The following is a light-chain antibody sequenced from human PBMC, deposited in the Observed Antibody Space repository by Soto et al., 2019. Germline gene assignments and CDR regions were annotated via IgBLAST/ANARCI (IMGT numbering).Light chain of an antibody. V-gene: IGLV2-14*01. Sequence: QSALTQPASVSGSPGQSITISCPGTSSAVGGYNYVSWYPQHPGTAPKLMIYDVSNRPSGVSNRFSGSKSGNTASLTISGLQAEDEADYYCSSDTSSSTHVVFGGGTKVTVL. J-gene: IGLJ2*01. CDR1: SSAVGGYNY. CDR2: DVS. CDR3: SSDTSSSTHVV.